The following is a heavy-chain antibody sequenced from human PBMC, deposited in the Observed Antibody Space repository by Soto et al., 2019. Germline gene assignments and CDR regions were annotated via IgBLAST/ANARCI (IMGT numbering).Heavy chain of an antibody. CDR3: ARGSRGYSYGYNDY. V-gene: IGHV3-74*01. CDR1: GFTFSAYW. CDR2: ISSDGSST. D-gene: IGHD5-18*01. Sequence: EVQLLESGGGLVQPGGSLRLSCAASGFTFSAYWMHWVRQAPGKGLVWVSRISSDGSSTTYADCAEDRFIISRDNAKNPLYLQLNSLRAEDTAVYYCARGSRGYSYGYNDYWGQGTLVSVCS. J-gene: IGHJ4*02.